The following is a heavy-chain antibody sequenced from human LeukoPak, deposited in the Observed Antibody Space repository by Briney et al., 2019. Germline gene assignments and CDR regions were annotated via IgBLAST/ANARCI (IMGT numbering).Heavy chain of an antibody. D-gene: IGHD3-10*02. CDR2: KSYSGTS. J-gene: IGHJ4*02. CDR3: WVSHGVY. CDR1: GDSVGTRSYY. V-gene: IGHV4-39*01. Sequence: LSLTCTVSGDSVGTRSYYWGWFRQPPGKGLEWIGLKSYSGTSSYNPSLESRVTISVDTSTNQFSLKLPSVTAAATAVSLCWVSHGVYWGQGTLVIVSS.